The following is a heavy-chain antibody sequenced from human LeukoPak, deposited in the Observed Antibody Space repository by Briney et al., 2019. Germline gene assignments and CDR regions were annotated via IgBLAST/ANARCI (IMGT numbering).Heavy chain of an antibody. CDR2: IYHSGST. CDR1: GYSISSGYY. Sequence: SETLSLTCAVSGYSISSGYYWGWIRQPPGKGLVWNGGIYHSGSTYYNPSLKSRVTISVDTSKNQFSLKLSSVTAADTAVYYCARGGGAAAVAYWFDPWGQGTLVTVSS. D-gene: IGHD6-13*01. J-gene: IGHJ5*02. V-gene: IGHV4-38-2*01. CDR3: ARGGGAAAVAYWFDP.